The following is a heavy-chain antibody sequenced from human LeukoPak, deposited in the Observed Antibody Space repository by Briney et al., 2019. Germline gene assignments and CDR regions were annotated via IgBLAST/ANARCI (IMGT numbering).Heavy chain of an antibody. V-gene: IGHV4-59*01. Sequence: SETLSLTCTVSGGSISSYYWSWIRQPPGKGLEWIGYIYYSGSTNYNPSLKSRVTISVDTSKNQFSLKLSSVTAADTAVYYCARGPRGPATEYYFDYWGQGTLVTVSS. J-gene: IGHJ4*02. D-gene: IGHD2-2*01. CDR3: ARGPRGPATEYYFDY. CDR2: IYYSGST. CDR1: GGSISSYY.